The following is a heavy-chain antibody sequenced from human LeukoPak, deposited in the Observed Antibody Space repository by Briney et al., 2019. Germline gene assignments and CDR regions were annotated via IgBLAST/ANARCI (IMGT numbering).Heavy chain of an antibody. D-gene: IGHD6-19*01. J-gene: IGHJ4*02. CDR1: GFTVSSNY. CDR2: ISYDGSNK. V-gene: IGHV3-30*18. CDR3: AKSSCGSGYCCFDY. Sequence: QAGGSLRLSCAASGFTVSSNYMSWVRQAPGKGLEWVAVISYDGSNKYYADSVKGRFTISRDNSKNTLYLQMNSLRAGDTAVYYCAKSSCGSGYCCFDYWGQGTLVTVSS.